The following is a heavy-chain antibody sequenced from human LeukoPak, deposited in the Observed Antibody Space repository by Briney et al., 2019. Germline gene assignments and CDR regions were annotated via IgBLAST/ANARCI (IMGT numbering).Heavy chain of an antibody. CDR3: ARDRVVGLGIDNAFDI. CDR2: IIPVFGTA. CDR1: GGTFSSYA. Sequence: SVKVSCKASGGTFSSYAISWVRQAPGQGLEWMGGIIPVFGTANYAQKFQGRVTITADEYTSTAYMELSSLRSEDTAVYYCARDRVVGLGIDNAFDIWGHGTMVTVSS. V-gene: IGHV1-69*13. J-gene: IGHJ3*02. D-gene: IGHD2-15*01.